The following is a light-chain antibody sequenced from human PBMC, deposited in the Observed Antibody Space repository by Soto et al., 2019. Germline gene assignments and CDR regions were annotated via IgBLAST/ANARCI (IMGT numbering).Light chain of an antibody. CDR3: CSYAGSYTVL. Sequence: QSALTQPRSVSGSPGQSVTISCTGTSSDVGAYKYVSWYQQHPGKAPKLMISDVSKRPSGVPDRFSGSKSGNTASLTISGLQAEDEADYYCCSYAGSYTVLFGGGTQLTVL. CDR2: DVS. V-gene: IGLV2-11*01. CDR1: SSDVGAYKY. J-gene: IGLJ3*02.